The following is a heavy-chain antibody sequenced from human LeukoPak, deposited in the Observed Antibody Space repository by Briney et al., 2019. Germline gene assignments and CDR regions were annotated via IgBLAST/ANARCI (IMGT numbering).Heavy chain of an antibody. Sequence: SQTLSLTCAISGDSVSSNSATWNWIRQSPSRGLEWLGRTYYRSKWHNNYAVSVKSRITINPDTSKNQFSLQLYSVTPEDTAVCYCARGQGGATDYWGQGTLVTVSS. V-gene: IGHV6-1*01. CDR3: ARGQGGATDY. J-gene: IGHJ4*02. D-gene: IGHD1-26*01. CDR2: TYYRSKWHN. CDR1: GDSVSSNSAT.